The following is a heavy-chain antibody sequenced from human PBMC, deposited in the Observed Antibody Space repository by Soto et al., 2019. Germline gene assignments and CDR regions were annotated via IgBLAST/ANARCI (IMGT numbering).Heavy chain of an antibody. J-gene: IGHJ4*02. CDR3: ARDPGGPDLAEWTYYFDY. V-gene: IGHV3-30-3*01. CDR1: GFTFSSYA. CDR2: ISYDGSNK. D-gene: IGHD3-3*01. Sequence: QVQLVESGGGVVQPGRSLRLSCAASGFTFSSYAMHWVRQAPGKGLEWVAVISYDGSNKYYADSVKGRFTISRDNSKNTLYLQMNSLRAEDTAVYYCARDPGGPDLAEWTYYFDYWGQGTLVTVSS.